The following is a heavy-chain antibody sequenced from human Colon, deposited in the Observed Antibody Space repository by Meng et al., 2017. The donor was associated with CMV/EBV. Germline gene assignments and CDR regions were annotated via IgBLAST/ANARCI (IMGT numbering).Heavy chain of an antibody. V-gene: IGHV3-23*01. CDR2: ISGSGATT. CDR1: GFTFSIYA. CDR3: ANLMGATLYYFHS. J-gene: IGHJ4*02. Sequence: GGSLRLSCAASGFTFSIYAMSWVRQAPGKGLEWVSAISGSGATTYYADSVKGRFTISRDNSKNTLYLQMNSLRAEDTAVYYCANLMGATLYYFHSWGQGTLVTSPQ. D-gene: IGHD1-26*01.